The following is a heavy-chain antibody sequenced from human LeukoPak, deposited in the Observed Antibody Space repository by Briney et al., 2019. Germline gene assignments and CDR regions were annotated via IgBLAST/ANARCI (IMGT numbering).Heavy chain of an antibody. CDR2: INHSGST. CDR3: ATIVDTAMVAVDY. Sequence: SETLSLTCAVYGGSFSGYYWSWIRQPPGKGLEWIGGINHSGSTNYNPSLKSRVTISVDTSKNQFSLKLSSVTAADTAVYYCATIVDTAMVAVDYWGQGTLVTVSS. J-gene: IGHJ4*02. D-gene: IGHD5-18*01. V-gene: IGHV4-34*01. CDR1: GGSFSGYY.